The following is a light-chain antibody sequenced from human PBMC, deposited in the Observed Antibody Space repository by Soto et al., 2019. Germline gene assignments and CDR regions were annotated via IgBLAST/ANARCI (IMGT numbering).Light chain of an antibody. Sequence: QSVLTHPSSASASPGQSLTISCAGTGSDVCAYKYVSWYQQHPGTAPKLIIYEVDKRPSGVPDRFSGSKSGNTASLTVSGLQAEDEADYYCSSYGGSNIPLYVFGTGTKVTVL. CDR3: SSYGGSNIPLYV. CDR2: EVD. V-gene: IGLV2-8*01. CDR1: GSDVCAYKY. J-gene: IGLJ1*01.